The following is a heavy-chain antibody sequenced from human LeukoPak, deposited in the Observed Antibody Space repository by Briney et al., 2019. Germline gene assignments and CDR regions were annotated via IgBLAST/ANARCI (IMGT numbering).Heavy chain of an antibody. D-gene: IGHD3-22*01. Sequence: PSETLSLTCAVYGGSFSGYYWSWIRQPPGKGLEGIGEINHSGSTNYNPSLKSRVTISVDTSKNQFSLKLSSVTAADTAVYYCARGPTRVYYYDSSGRGLYFDYWGQGTLVTVSS. CDR1: GGSFSGYY. V-gene: IGHV4-34*01. J-gene: IGHJ4*02. CDR2: INHSGST. CDR3: ARGPTRVYYYDSSGRGLYFDY.